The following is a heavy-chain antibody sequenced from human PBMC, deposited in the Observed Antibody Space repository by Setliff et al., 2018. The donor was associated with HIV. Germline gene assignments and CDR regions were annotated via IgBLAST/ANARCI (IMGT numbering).Heavy chain of an antibody. V-gene: IGHV3-20*04. CDR2: INWNGGST. Sequence: TGGSLRLSCAASGFTFSSYWMSWVRQAPGKGLEWVSGINWNGGSTGYADSVKGRFTISRDNAKNSLYLQMNSLRAEDTALYYCARTDSSGYYYGGVYWGQGTLVTVSS. D-gene: IGHD3-22*01. CDR3: ARTDSSGYYYGGVY. CDR1: GFTFSSYW. J-gene: IGHJ4*02.